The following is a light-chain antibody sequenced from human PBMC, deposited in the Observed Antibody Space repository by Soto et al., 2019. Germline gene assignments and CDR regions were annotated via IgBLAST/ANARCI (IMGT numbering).Light chain of an antibody. Sequence: DIQMLQSPSTLSASVGDRDTITCRASQSISRWLDWDQQKPGKAPKLLIYDASSLESGVPSWFGGSGAGTEFTLTISSLQPDDFATYYCQQYNSYPWTFGQGTKVDI. V-gene: IGKV1-5*01. J-gene: IGKJ1*01. CDR2: DAS. CDR1: QSISRW. CDR3: QQYNSYPWT.